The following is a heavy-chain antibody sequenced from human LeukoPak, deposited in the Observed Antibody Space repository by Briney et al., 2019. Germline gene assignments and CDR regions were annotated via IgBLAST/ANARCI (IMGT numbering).Heavy chain of an antibody. CDR3: ASAGLTYGSGSYFVY. V-gene: IGHV3-73*01. CDR2: IRSKANSYAT. Sequence: GGSLRLSCTASGFTFSGSAMHWVRQASGKGLEWVGRIRSKANSYATVYAASVKGRFTISRDDSKNTAYLQMNSLRAEDTALYYCASAGLTYGSGSYFVYWGQGTLVTVSS. D-gene: IGHD3-10*01. CDR1: GFTFSGSA. J-gene: IGHJ4*02.